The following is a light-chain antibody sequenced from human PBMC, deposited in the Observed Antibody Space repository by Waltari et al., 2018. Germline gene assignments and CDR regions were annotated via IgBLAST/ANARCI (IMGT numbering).Light chain of an antibody. CDR3: HQYYDTPYT. Sequence: DIVMTQSPESLAVSLGERATINCKSSQSVLYSSNNKNYLAWFQQRPGQPPKLLIYWASTRESGVPDRFSGSGSGTDFTLTINSLQAEDAAIYYCHQYYDTPYTFGQGTKVEIK. CDR1: QSVLYSSNNKNY. V-gene: IGKV4-1*01. J-gene: IGKJ2*01. CDR2: WAS.